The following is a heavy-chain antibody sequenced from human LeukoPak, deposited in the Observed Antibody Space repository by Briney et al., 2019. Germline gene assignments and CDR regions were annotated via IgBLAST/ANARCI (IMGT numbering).Heavy chain of an antibody. Sequence: ASLKVSCKASGYTFTDYYMHWVRQAPGQGLEWMGRINPNSGGTNYAQKFYARVTMTRDTSISTAYMELSRLRSDDTAVFYCARSPDILTGENFDYWGQGTLVTVSS. V-gene: IGHV1-2*06. CDR2: INPNSGGT. D-gene: IGHD3-9*01. J-gene: IGHJ4*02. CDR1: GYTFTDYY. CDR3: ARSPDILTGENFDY.